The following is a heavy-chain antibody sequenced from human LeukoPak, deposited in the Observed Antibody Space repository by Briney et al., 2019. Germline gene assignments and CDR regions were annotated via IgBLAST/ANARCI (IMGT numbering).Heavy chain of an antibody. Sequence: GASVKVSFKASGFDITSHYMHWVRQAPGQGLEWMGGIIPIFGTANYAQKFQGRVTITTDESTSTAYMELSSLRSEDTAVYYCARVLGGMVRGVIIRNYFDYWGQGTLVTVSS. J-gene: IGHJ4*02. CDR1: GFDITSHY. CDR2: IIPIFGTA. V-gene: IGHV1-69*05. D-gene: IGHD3-10*01. CDR3: ARVLGGMVRGVIIRNYFDY.